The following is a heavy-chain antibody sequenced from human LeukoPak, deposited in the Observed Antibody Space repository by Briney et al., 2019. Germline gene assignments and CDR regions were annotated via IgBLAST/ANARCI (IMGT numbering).Heavy chain of an antibody. V-gene: IGHV3-23*01. CDR2: ISGGGPST. J-gene: IGHJ4*02. CDR1: GFTFSNYD. CDR3: AKTVPSSGFAADY. Sequence: QPGGSLRLSCVASGFTFSNYDMSWVRQAPGKGLEWVSLISGGGPSTYYTDSVKGRFTISRDNSKNTLYLQMDSLSAEDTAVYYCAKTVPSSGFAADYWGQGSLVTVSS. D-gene: IGHD6-13*01.